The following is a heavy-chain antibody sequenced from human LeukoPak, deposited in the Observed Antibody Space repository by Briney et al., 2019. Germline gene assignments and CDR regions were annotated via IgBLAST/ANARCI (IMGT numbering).Heavy chain of an antibody. CDR3: ARDTPLSGLGYCSSTSCYNYYSMDV. V-gene: IGHV3-30-3*01. Sequence: GGYLRLSCAASGFTFSSYAMHWVRQAPGRGLEWVAVISYDGSNKYYADSVKGRFTISRDNSKNTLYLQMNSLRAEDTAVYYCARDTPLSGLGYCSSTSCYNYYSMDVWGQGTTVTVSS. D-gene: IGHD2-2*02. CDR1: GFTFSSYA. CDR2: ISYDGSNK. J-gene: IGHJ6*02.